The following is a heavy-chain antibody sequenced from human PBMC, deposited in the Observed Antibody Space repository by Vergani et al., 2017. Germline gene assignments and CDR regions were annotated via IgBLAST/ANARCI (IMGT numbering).Heavy chain of an antibody. J-gene: IGHJ3*02. D-gene: IGHD6-13*01. V-gene: IGHV4-34*01. CDR2: INHSGST. Sequence: QVQLQQWGAGLLKPSETLSLTCAVYGGSFSGYYWSWIRQPPGKGLEWIGEINHSGSTNYNPSLKSRVTISVDTSKNQFSLKLSSVTAADTAVYYCARGRVNNWGYSSSWGAFDIWGQGTMVTVSS. CDR3: ARGRVNNWGYSSSWGAFDI. CDR1: GGSFSGYY.